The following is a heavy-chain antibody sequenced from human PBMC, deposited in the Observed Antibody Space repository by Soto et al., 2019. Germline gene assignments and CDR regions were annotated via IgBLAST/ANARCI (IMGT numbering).Heavy chain of an antibody. D-gene: IGHD3-3*01. Sequence: GGSLRLSCAASGFTFSSYAMSWVRQAPGKGLEWVSAISGSGGSTYYADSVKGRFTISRDNSKNTLYLQMNSLRAEDTAVYYCAKDSYDFWGSSGEYGMDVWGQGTTVTVSS. CDR1: GFTFSSYA. CDR3: AKDSYDFWGSSGEYGMDV. CDR2: ISGSGGST. V-gene: IGHV3-23*01. J-gene: IGHJ6*02.